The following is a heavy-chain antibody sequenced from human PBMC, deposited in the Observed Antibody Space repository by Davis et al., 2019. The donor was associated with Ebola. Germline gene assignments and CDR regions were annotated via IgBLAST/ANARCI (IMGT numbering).Heavy chain of an antibody. V-gene: IGHV1-18*01. Sequence: AASVKVSCKASGGTFSSYGISWVRQAPGQGLEWMGWISAYNGNTNYAQKLQGRVTMTTDTSTSTAYMELRSLRSDDTAVYYCARDSLVGAAGIWGQGTMVTVSS. CDR1: GGTFSSYG. CDR3: ARDSLVGAAGI. D-gene: IGHD1-26*01. J-gene: IGHJ3*02. CDR2: ISAYNGNT.